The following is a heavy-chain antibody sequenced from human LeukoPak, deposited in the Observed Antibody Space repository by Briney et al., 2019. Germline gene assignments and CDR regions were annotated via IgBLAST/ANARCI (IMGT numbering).Heavy chain of an antibody. CDR2: ITGRGDST. CDR3: AKLEN. CDR1: GFTFRSYG. J-gene: IGHJ4*02. D-gene: IGHD1-1*01. V-gene: IGHV3-23*01. Sequence: GGSLRLSCAAAGFTFRSYGMTWVRQAPGKGLEWVSSITGRGDSTYYADSVKGRFIISRDNSKNTLYLQMNSLRAEDTAIYYCAKLENWGQEPWSPSPQ.